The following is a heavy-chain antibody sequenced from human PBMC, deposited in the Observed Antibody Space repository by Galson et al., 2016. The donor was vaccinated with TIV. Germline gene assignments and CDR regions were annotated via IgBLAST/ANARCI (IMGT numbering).Heavy chain of an antibody. V-gene: IGHV3-11*05. Sequence: SLRLSCAISGFTFSDYYMIWVRQAPGKGLQWVSYISSSGILINYADSVKGRFTVSRDNAKDSLFLQMNSLRVEDTAVYYCARGSLDRWGQGTLVTVFS. CDR1: GFTFSDYY. J-gene: IGHJ5*02. CDR3: ARGSLDR. CDR2: ISSSGILI.